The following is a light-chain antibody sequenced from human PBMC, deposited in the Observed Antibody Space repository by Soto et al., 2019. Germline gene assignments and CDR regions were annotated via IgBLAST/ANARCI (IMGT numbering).Light chain of an antibody. Sequence: DIQMTQSPSTLSASVGGRVTITCRASQSVGTWVAWYQQKPGKAPKLLIYGASNLESGVPSRFSGSRSGTEFTLTITTLQPDAFATYFCQLYNRNTWSFGPGTKVDI. J-gene: IGKJ1*01. V-gene: IGKV1-5*01. CDR1: QSVGTW. CDR3: QLYNRNTWS. CDR2: GAS.